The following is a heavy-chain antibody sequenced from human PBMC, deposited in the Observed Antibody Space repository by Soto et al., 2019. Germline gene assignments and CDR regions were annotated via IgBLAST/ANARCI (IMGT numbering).Heavy chain of an antibody. CDR1: GGSISSGGYS. J-gene: IGHJ5*02. D-gene: IGHD2-2*01. CDR2: IYHSGST. CDR3: ARGRIVVVPAAIKNWFDP. Sequence: SETLSLTCAVSGGSISSGGYSWSWIRQPPGKGLEWIGYIYHSGSTYYNPSLKSRVTISVDRSKNQLSLKLSSVTAADTAVYYCARGRIVVVPAAIKNWFDPWGQGTLVTVYS. V-gene: IGHV4-30-2*01.